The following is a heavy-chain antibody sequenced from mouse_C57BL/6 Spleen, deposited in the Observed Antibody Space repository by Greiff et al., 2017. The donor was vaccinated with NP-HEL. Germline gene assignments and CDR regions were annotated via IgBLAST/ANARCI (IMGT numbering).Heavy chain of an antibody. CDR1: GYTFTDYN. CDR3: ARLDSSGYVGFAY. D-gene: IGHD3-2*02. J-gene: IGHJ3*01. CDR2: INPNNGGT. Sequence: EVQLQQSGPELVKPGASVKMSCKASGYTFTDYNMHWVKQSHGKSLEWIGYINPNNGGTSSNQKFKGKATLTVNKSSSTAYMELRSLTSEDSAVYYCARLDSSGYVGFAYWGQGTLVTVSA. V-gene: IGHV1-22*01.